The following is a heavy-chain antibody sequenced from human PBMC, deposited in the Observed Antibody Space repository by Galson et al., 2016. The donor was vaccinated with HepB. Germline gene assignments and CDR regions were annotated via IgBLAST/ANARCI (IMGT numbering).Heavy chain of an antibody. Sequence: GAEVKKPGESLRISCKASGYSFMTYWIGWVRQMPGKGLEWMGIIYPGDSDARYRASFQGQVTISVDNSISTAYLQWSSLKTSDTATYYCARVYGYYYYYILDWGKGTTVTVSS. CDR2: IYPGDSDA. V-gene: IGHV5-51*01. D-gene: IGHD3-16*01. CDR3: ARVYGYYYYYILD. J-gene: IGHJ6*03. CDR1: GYSFMTYW.